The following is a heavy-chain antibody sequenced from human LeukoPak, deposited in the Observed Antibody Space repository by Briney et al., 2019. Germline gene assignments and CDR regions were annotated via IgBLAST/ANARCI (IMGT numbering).Heavy chain of an antibody. CDR3: AAGGGGSYYYYYMDV. J-gene: IGHJ6*03. CDR1: GFTFSSYA. CDR2: ISGSGGST. Sequence: PGGSLRLSCAASGFTFSSYAMSWVRQAPGKGLEWVSAISGSGGSTYYADSVKGRFTISRDNSKNTLYLQMNSLRAEDTAVYYCAAGGGGSYYYYYMDVWGKGTTVTVSS. V-gene: IGHV3-23*01. D-gene: IGHD1-26*01.